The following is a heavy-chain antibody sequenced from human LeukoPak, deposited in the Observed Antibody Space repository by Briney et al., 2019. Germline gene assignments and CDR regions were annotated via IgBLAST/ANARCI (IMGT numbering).Heavy chain of an antibody. CDR3: ARQAVAGNWFDP. CDR1: GGSISSSSYY. D-gene: IGHD6-19*01. CDR2: IYYSGST. J-gene: IGHJ5*02. Sequence: SETLSLTCTVSGGSISSSSYYWGWIRQPPGKGLEWIGSIYYSGSTYYNPSLKSRVTISVDTSKNQFSLKLSSVTAADTAVYYCARQAVAGNWFDPWGQGTLVTVSS. V-gene: IGHV4-39*01.